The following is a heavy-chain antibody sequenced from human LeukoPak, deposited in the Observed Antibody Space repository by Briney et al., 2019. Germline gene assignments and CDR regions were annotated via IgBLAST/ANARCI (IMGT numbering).Heavy chain of an antibody. CDR2: ISGSGGST. CDR1: GFTFSSYA. Sequence: GGSLRLSCAASGFTFSSYAMSWVREAPGKGLEWVSAISGSGGSTYYADSVKGRFTISRDNSKNTLYLQMNSLRAEDTAVYYCAKSVGSSSWSRGDYWGQGTLVTVSS. V-gene: IGHV3-23*01. D-gene: IGHD6-13*01. J-gene: IGHJ4*02. CDR3: AKSVGSSSWSRGDY.